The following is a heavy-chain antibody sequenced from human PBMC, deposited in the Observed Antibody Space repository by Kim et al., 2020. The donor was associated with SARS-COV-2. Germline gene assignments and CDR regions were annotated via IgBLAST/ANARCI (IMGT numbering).Heavy chain of an antibody. Sequence: EQKFQGRVTMTRDTSTSTVYMELSSLRSEDTAVYYCARERRWLQLIPFDYWGQGTLVTVSS. D-gene: IGHD5-12*01. V-gene: IGHV1-46*01. CDR3: ARERRWLQLIPFDY. J-gene: IGHJ4*02.